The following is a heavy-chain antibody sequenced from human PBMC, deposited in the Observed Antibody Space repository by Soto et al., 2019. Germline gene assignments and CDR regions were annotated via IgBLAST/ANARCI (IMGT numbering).Heavy chain of an antibody. CDR2: INHVGNT. CDR3: ARGGGEVRY. V-gene: IGHV4-34*01. D-gene: IGHD3-10*01. CDR1: GGSFSGHY. Sequence: QVQLQQWGAGLLKPSETLSLTCAVFGGSFSGHYWSWIRQPPGKGLEWVGKINHVGNTKYNPSLKGRVTLALDTAKNPFSLKLSSVTAADTDVYDCARGGGEVRYWGQGPLVTVSS. J-gene: IGHJ4*02.